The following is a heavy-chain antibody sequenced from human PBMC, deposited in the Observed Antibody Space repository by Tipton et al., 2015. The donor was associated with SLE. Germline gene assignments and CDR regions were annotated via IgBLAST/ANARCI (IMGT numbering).Heavy chain of an antibody. J-gene: IGHJ4*02. CDR1: GFSFDDST. CDR2: ISWDGEST. CDR3: ARDWFMDIVDY. V-gene: IGHV3-43*01. Sequence: SLRLSCAASGFSFDDSTMHWVRQAPDKGLEWVSLISWDGESTFYGDSVKGRFTISRDNAKNSLYLQMNSLRAEDTAVYYCARDWFMDIVDYWGQGTLVTVSS. D-gene: IGHD5-12*01.